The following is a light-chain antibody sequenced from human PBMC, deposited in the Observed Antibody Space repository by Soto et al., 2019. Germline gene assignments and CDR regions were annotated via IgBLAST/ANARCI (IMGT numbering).Light chain of an antibody. CDR2: WAS. V-gene: IGKV4-1*01. CDR1: QSVLFSSNSKDF. J-gene: IGKJ4*01. Sequence: DIVLTQSPDSLAVSLGERATINCTSSQSVLFSSNSKDFIAWYQQKPGQSPRLLMYWASTRESGVPDRFSGSGSGTDFTLTISSLQAEDVAVYYCHQYYSPPLTFGGGTKVEIK. CDR3: HQYYSPPLT.